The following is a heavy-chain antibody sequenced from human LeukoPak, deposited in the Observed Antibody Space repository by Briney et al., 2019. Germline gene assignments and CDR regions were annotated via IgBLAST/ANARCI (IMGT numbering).Heavy chain of an antibody. D-gene: IGHD6-19*01. Sequence: PGGSPRLSCAASGFTFSSYGMHWVRQAPGKGLEWVAVIWYDGSNKYYADSVKGRFTISRDNSKNTLYLQMNSLRAEDTAVYYCARAKRLSIAVAGPLDYWGQGTLVTVSS. CDR2: IWYDGSNK. J-gene: IGHJ4*02. CDR3: ARAKRLSIAVAGPLDY. V-gene: IGHV3-33*01. CDR1: GFTFSSYG.